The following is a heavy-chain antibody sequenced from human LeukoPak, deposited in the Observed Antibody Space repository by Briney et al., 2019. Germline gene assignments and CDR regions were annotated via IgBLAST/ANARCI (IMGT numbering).Heavy chain of an antibody. J-gene: IGHJ4*02. V-gene: IGHV1-2*02. D-gene: IGHD3-22*01. CDR1: GATFSDYA. Sequence: ASVKVSCKASGATFSDYALNWVRQAPGQGLEWMGWINPNSGGTNYAQKFQGRVTMTRDTSISTAYMELSRLRSDDTAVYYCARDPYDSSSYYYSYFDYWGQGTLVTVSS. CDR3: ARDPYDSSSYYYSYFDY. CDR2: INPNSGGT.